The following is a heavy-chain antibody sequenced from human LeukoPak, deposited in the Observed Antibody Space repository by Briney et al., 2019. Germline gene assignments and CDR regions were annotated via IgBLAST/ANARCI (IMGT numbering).Heavy chain of an antibody. Sequence: AGTLSLTCTVSGVPISSHYWTWIRQPPGKGLEWIGYVYHKGSTNCNPSLESRVTLSGDTSKNHFSLKLGSVTAADTAIYYCARIRDIVVASAFGFDYWGQGALVTLSS. CDR3: ARIRDIVVASAFGFDY. D-gene: IGHD3-22*01. V-gene: IGHV4-59*08. CDR1: GVPISSHY. J-gene: IGHJ4*02. CDR2: VYHKGST.